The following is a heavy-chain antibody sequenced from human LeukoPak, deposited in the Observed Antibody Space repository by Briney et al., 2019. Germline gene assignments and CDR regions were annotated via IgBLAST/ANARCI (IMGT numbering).Heavy chain of an antibody. V-gene: IGHV4-59*08. CDR2: IYYSGST. J-gene: IGHJ2*01. D-gene: IGHD6-19*01. Sequence: SETLSLTCTVSGGSISSYYWSWIRQPPGKGLEWIGYIYYSGSTNYNPSLKSRVTISVDTSKNQFSLKLSSVTAADTAVYYCASDSGWYAWYFDLWGRGTLVTVSS. CDR3: ASDSGWYAWYFDL. CDR1: GGSISSYY.